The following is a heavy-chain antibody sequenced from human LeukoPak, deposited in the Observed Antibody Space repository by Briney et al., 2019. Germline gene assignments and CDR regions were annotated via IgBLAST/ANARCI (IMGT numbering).Heavy chain of an antibody. Sequence: KPGGSLRLSCAASGFTFNTYAMNWVRQAPGKGLEWISSISSNGNYIYYADSLKGRFTVSRDNANNSLYVQMISLRAEDTAVYYCAREYNYGYLDYWGQGTLVTVSS. D-gene: IGHD5-18*01. CDR3: AREYNYGYLDY. V-gene: IGHV3-21*01. J-gene: IGHJ4*02. CDR1: GFTFNTYA. CDR2: ISSNGNYI.